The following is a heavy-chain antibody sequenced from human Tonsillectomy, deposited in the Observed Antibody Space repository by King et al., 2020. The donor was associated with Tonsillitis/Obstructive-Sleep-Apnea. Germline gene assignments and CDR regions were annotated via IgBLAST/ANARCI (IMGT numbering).Heavy chain of an antibody. CDR1: EFTFSSYA. D-gene: IGHD6-19*01. Sequence: VQLVESGGGVVQPGRSLRLSCAASEFTFSSYAMHWVRQAPGKGLEWVAFISYDGSDKFYADSVKGRFTISRDNSKNPLYLQMNSRRAEDTAVYYCAREGGGLAGAFNIWGQGTMVTVSS. CDR3: AREGGGLAGAFNI. V-gene: IGHV3-30*04. J-gene: IGHJ3*02. CDR2: ISYDGSDK.